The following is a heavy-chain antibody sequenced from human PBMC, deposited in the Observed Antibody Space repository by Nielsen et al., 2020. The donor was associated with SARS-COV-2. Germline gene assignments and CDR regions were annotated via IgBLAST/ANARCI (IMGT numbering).Heavy chain of an antibody. D-gene: IGHD6-6*01. V-gene: IGHV3-21*01. Sequence: GRSLKISCATSGFSFTSYTMNWVRQAPGKGLEWVSSITMSGRYIYYADSVRGRFTVSRDNAENSLYLQMNSLRAEDTAVYYCAREGLDYYYMDVWGKGTTVTVSS. CDR1: GFSFTSYT. CDR2: ITMSGRYI. CDR3: AREGLDYYYMDV. J-gene: IGHJ6*03.